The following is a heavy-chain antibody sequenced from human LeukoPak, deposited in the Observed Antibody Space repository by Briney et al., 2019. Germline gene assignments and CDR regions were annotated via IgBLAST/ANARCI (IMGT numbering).Heavy chain of an antibody. CDR3: ARGLSVSVTTPLGY. J-gene: IGHJ4*02. Sequence: GGSLRLSCAASGFIFSIYWMHWVRQAPGKGLVWVSRINSDGSSTTYADSVKGRFTISRDNAKNTLYLQMNSLRAEDTAVYYCARGLSVSVTTPLGYWGQGTLVTVSS. V-gene: IGHV3-74*01. CDR2: INSDGSST. D-gene: IGHD4-17*01. CDR1: GFIFSIYW.